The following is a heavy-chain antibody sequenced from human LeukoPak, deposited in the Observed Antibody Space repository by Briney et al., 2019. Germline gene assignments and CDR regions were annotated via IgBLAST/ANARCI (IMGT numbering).Heavy chain of an antibody. CDR2: VTHTGGT. Sequence: PSETLSLTCAVYGGSFSGYYWSWIRQPPGEGLEWIGEVTHTGGTNYNPSLKSRVTISVDTSKKQFSLKLTSVTAADTAVYYCSRDETYSSDWQPNHFYYYMDVWGKGTTVTVSS. CDR1: GGSFSGYY. D-gene: IGHD6-19*01. V-gene: IGHV4-34*01. J-gene: IGHJ6*03. CDR3: SRDETYSSDWQPNHFYYYMDV.